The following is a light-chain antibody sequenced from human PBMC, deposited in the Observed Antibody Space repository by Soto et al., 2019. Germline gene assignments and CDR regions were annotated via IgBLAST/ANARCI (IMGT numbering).Light chain of an antibody. CDR1: QSLLQSNGYNY. V-gene: IGKV2-28*01. CDR3: MQVLQTFT. CDR2: LGS. Sequence: DIVMTQSPLFLPVTPGEPASISCRSSQSLLQSNGYNYLDWYVQKPGQSPQLLIYLGSYRASGVPDRFSGSGSGTDFTLKISRVEAEDVGIYYCMQVLQTFTFGPGTKVDIK. J-gene: IGKJ3*01.